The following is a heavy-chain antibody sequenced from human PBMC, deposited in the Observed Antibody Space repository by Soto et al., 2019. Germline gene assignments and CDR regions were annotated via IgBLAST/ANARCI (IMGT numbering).Heavy chain of an antibody. CDR2: IKQDGSEK. J-gene: IGHJ6*03. D-gene: IGHD3-10*01. Sequence: GGSLRLSCAASGFTFSSYWMSWVRQAPGKGLEWVANIKQDGSEKYYVDSVKGRFTISRDNAKNSLYLQMNSLRAEDTAVYYCARPLKPTYYYGSGSYYKRVDYYYMDVWGKGTTVTVSS. CDR3: ARPLKPTYYYGSGSYYKRVDYYYMDV. V-gene: IGHV3-7*01. CDR1: GFTFSSYW.